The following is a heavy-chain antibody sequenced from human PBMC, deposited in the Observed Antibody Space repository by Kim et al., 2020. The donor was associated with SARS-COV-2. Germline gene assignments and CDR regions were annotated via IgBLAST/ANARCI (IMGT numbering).Heavy chain of an antibody. CDR1: GYTFTSYA. CDR2: INAGNGNT. CDR3: ASSRLIHIVVVTAMDY. D-gene: IGHD2-21*02. Sequence: ASVKVSCKASGYTFTSYAMHWVRQAPGQRLEWMGWINAGNGNTKYSQKFQGRVTITRDTSASTAYMELSSLRSEDTAVYYCASSRLIHIVVVTAMDYWGQGTLVTVSS. J-gene: IGHJ4*02. V-gene: IGHV1-3*01.